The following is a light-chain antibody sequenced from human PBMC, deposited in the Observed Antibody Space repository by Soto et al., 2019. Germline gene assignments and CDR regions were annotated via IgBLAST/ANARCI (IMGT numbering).Light chain of an antibody. J-gene: IGKJ1*01. CDR2: DAS. CDR1: QSISSW. CDR3: QQYKSYSPKT. Sequence: IQRTQSPSTLSASVGDRVTVTCRASQSISSWLAWYQQKPGKAPKLLIYDASSLESGVPSRFSGSGSGTEFTLTISSLQPDDFATYYCQQYKSYSPKTFGQGTKVDI. V-gene: IGKV1-5*01.